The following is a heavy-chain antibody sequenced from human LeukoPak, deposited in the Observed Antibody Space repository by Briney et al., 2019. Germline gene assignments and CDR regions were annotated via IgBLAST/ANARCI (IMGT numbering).Heavy chain of an antibody. D-gene: IGHD4-17*01. J-gene: IGHJ4*02. CDR2: ISGSGGST. CDR3: AKDFSDYGDYEDY. CDR1: GFTVSSNY. Sequence: GGSLRLSCAASGFTVSSNYMSWVRQAPGKGLEWVSVISGSGGSTYYADSVKGRFTISRDNSKNTLYLQMNSLRAEDTAVYYCAKDFSDYGDYEDYWGQGTLVTVSS. V-gene: IGHV3-23*01.